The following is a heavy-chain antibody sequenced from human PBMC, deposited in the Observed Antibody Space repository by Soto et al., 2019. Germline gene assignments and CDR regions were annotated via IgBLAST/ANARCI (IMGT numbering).Heavy chain of an antibody. V-gene: IGHV1-69*13. D-gene: IGHD2-15*01. CDR1: GGTFSSYA. CDR3: ASGVYCSGGSCHGNWFDP. Sequence: SVKVSCKASGGTFSSYAISWVRQAPGQGLEWMGGIIPIFGTANYAQKFQGRVTITADESTSTAYMELSSLRSEDTAVYYCASGVYCSGGSCHGNWFDPWGQGTLVTVSS. CDR2: IIPIFGTA. J-gene: IGHJ5*02.